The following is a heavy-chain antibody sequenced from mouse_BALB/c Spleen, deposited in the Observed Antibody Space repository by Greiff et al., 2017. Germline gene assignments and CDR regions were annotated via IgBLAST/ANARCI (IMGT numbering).Heavy chain of an antibody. CDR3: TRSEDGYYEGYYYAMDY. Sequence: EVQLQQSGAELVKPGASVKMSCKASGYTFTSYWMHWVKQRPGQGLEWIGAIYPGNSDTSYNQKFKGKAKLTAVTSTSTAYMELSSLTNEDSAVYYCTRSEDGYYEGYYYAMDYWGQGTSVTVSS. V-gene: IGHV1-5*01. CDR1: GYTFTSYW. J-gene: IGHJ4*01. CDR2: IYPGNSDT. D-gene: IGHD2-3*01.